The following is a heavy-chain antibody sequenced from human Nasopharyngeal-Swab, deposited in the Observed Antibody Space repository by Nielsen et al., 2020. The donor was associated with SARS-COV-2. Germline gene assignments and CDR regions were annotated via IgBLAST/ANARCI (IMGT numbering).Heavy chain of an antibody. Sequence: SETLSLTCTVSGASISSYYWSWIRQPPGKGLAWLGYIYYSGSTNYNPSLKSRVTISVDTSKNQFSLKLSSVTAADTAVYYCARDRPMVRGVASGGAHYYYYYMDVWGKGTTVTVSS. J-gene: IGHJ6*03. V-gene: IGHV4-59*01. CDR1: GASISSYY. CDR2: IYYSGST. CDR3: ARDRPMVRGVASGGAHYYYYYMDV. D-gene: IGHD3-10*01.